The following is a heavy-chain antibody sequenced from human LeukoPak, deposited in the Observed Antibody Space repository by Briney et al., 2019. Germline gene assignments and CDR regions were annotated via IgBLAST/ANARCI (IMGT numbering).Heavy chain of an antibody. CDR1: GGSFSRHA. CDR2: IIPLFGTT. V-gene: IGHV1-69*05. J-gene: IGHJ4*02. CDR3: ARGVIVAATHFDN. D-gene: IGHD1-26*01. Sequence: SVKVSCKASGGSFSRHAISWVRQAPGQGLEWMGEIIPLFGTTHYAQKFQGRVTITTDESTSTGYVELSSLRSEDTAVYHCARGVIVAATHFDNWGQGTLVTVSS.